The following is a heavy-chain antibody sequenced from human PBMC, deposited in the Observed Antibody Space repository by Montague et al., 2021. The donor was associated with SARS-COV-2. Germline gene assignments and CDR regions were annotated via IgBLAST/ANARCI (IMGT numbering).Heavy chain of an antibody. J-gene: IGHJ6*02. CDR3: ARDKANIPGGLDV. D-gene: IGHD4/OR15-4a*01. V-gene: IGHV3-21*01. Sequence: SLRLSCAGSGFSFIHYNINWVRQAPGKGLEWVSCISGSGSYIYYADSVRGRFTISRDNAKNSLFLEMSSLRADDTAVYYCARDKANIPGGLDVWGQGTTVTVS. CDR1: GFSFIHYN. CDR2: ISGSGSYI.